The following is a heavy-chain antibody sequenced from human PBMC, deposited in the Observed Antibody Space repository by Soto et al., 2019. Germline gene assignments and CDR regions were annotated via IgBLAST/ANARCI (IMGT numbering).Heavy chain of an antibody. CDR3: ARDSFDLGWYYYYYMDV. J-gene: IGHJ6*03. V-gene: IGHV6-1*01. CDR1: GDSVSSNSAA. D-gene: IGHD3-16*01. Sequence: SQTLSLTCAISGDSVSSNSAAWNWIRQSPSRGLEWLGRTYYRSKWYNDYAVSVKSRITINPDTSKNQFSLQLNSVTPEDTAVYYCARDSFDLGWYYYYYMDVWGKGTTVTVSS. CDR2: TYYRSKWYN.